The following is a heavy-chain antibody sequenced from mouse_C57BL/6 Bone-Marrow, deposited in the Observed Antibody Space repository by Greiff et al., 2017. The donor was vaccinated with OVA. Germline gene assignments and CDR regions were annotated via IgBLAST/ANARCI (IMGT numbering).Heavy chain of an antibody. V-gene: IGHV1-63*01. CDR3: AREVRGYWYFDV. CDR2: IYPGGGYT. D-gene: IGHD3-2*02. CDR1: GYTFTNYW. Sequence: VQLQESGAELVRPGTSVKMSCKASGYTFTNYWIGWAKQRPGHGLEWIGDIYPGGGYTNYNEKFKGKATLTADKSSSTAYMQFSSLTSEDSAIYYCAREVRGYWYFDVWGTGTTVTVSS. J-gene: IGHJ1*03.